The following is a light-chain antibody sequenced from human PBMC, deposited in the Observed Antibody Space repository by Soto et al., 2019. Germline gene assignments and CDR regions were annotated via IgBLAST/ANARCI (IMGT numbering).Light chain of an antibody. CDR3: QERRNWPRT. CDR1: QSVSTY. V-gene: IGKV3-11*01. Sequence: EIVLTQSPATLSLSPGDRATLSCRASQSVSTYLAWFQQKPGQAPRLLIYDASNRATGIPARLSASGSGTGFTLTITCLEPEYFAIYYCQERRNWPRTFGQGTKVDIK. CDR2: DAS. J-gene: IGKJ1*01.